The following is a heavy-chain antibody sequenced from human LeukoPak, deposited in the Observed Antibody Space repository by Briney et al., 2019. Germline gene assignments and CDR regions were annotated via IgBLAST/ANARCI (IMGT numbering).Heavy chain of an antibody. Sequence: GGSLRLSCATSGFTFSTYSMSWVRQAPGKGLEWVSSISGSVDSTYYADSVKGRFTISRDNSENTLYLQMNSLRAEDTAVYYCAKKGGSYLGFDYWGQGTLVTVSS. J-gene: IGHJ4*02. D-gene: IGHD1-26*01. CDR3: AKKGGSYLGFDY. CDR1: GFTFSTYS. V-gene: IGHV3-23*01. CDR2: ISGSVDST.